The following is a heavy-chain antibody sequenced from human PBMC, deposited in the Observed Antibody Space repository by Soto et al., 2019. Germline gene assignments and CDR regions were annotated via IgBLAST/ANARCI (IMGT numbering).Heavy chain of an antibody. J-gene: IGHJ6*02. Sequence: QVQLVASGGGVVQPVRSLRLSCAASGFTCSSYAMHWVSQAPGKGLAWVAVISYDGSNKYYADSVKGRFTISRDNSKNTLYLQMNSLRAEDTAVYYCAREGGDIVVVPAARYGMDVWGQGTTVTVSS. D-gene: IGHD2-2*01. CDR1: GFTCSSYA. CDR2: ISYDGSNK. CDR3: AREGGDIVVVPAARYGMDV. V-gene: IGHV3-30-3*01.